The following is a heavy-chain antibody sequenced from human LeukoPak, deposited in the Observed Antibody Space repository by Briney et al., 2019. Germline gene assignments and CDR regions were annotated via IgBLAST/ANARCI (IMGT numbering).Heavy chain of an antibody. Sequence: GGPLRLSCAASGFTFSSYGMHWVRQAPGKGLEWVAFISYDGTNKYSADSVKGRFTISRDNSKNTVYLQMNSLRDEDAAVYYCAKSLTSLKLYYFDYWGQGTLVTVSS. V-gene: IGHV3-30*18. CDR1: GFTFSSYG. CDR2: ISYDGTNK. J-gene: IGHJ4*02. CDR3: AKSLTSLKLYYFDY. D-gene: IGHD2-2*01.